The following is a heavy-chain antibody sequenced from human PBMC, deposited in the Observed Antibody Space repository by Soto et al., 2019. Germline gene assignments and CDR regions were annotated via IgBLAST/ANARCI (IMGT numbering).Heavy chain of an antibody. CDR2: IKSKTDGGTT. CDR1: GFTFSNAW. J-gene: IGHJ5*02. D-gene: IGHD3-3*01. V-gene: IGHV3-15*01. CDR3: TTDYLLSGITIFGVEDNWFDP. Sequence: EVQLVESGGGLVKPGGSLRLSCAASGFTFSNAWMSWVRQAPGKGLEWVGRIKSKTDGGTTDYAAPVKGRFTISRDDSKNTLYLQMNSLKTEDTAVYYCTTDYLLSGITIFGVEDNWFDPWGQGTLVTVSS.